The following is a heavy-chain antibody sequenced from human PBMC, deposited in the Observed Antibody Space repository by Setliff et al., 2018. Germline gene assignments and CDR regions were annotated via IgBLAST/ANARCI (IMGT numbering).Heavy chain of an antibody. CDR3: GRDVFDFRTGQGGP. Sequence: PGGSLRLSCTASGLSYTNDWVSWVRQAPGKGLEWLASINPHGSEKYYADSVKGRFTISRDNAKNSLSLQMNNLRAEDTSVYYCGRDVFDFRTGQGGPWGQGTQVTVSS. V-gene: IGHV3-7*01. J-gene: IGHJ5*02. CDR1: GLSYTNDW. D-gene: IGHD3-3*01. CDR2: INPHGSEK.